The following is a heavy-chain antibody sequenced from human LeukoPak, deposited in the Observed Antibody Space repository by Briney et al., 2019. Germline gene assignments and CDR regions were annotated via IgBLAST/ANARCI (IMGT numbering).Heavy chain of an antibody. D-gene: IGHD3-16*01. CDR3: ARGAYFYYFDY. CDR1: GASISSSY. J-gene: IGHJ4*02. Sequence: SETLSLTCSVSGASISSSYWTWLRQPPGKGLEWIGNIYYSGSTNYNPSLRSRVTISIDDSKNQFSLNLSSVTAADTAVYYCARGAYFYYFDYWGQGTLVTVSS. V-gene: IGHV4-59*01. CDR2: IYYSGST.